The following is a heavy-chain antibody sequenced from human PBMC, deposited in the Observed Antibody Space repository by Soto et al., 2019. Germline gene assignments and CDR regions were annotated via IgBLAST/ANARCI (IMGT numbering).Heavy chain of an antibody. Sequence: GGSLRLSCAASGFTFSSYAMSWVRQAPGKGLEWVSAISGSGGSTYYADSVKGRFTIFRDNSKNTLYLQMNSLRAEDTAVYYCAKTTAVANYYFDYWGQGTLVTVSS. CDR3: AKTTAVANYYFDY. D-gene: IGHD6-19*01. V-gene: IGHV3-23*01. CDR1: GFTFSSYA. J-gene: IGHJ4*02. CDR2: ISGSGGST.